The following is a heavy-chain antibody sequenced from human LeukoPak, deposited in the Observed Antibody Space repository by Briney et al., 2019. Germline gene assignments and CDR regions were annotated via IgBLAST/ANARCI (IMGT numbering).Heavy chain of an antibody. V-gene: IGHV4-39*07. CDR2: IYYSGST. J-gene: IGHJ1*01. Sequence: PSETLSLTCTVSGGSISSSSYYWGWIRQPPGKGLEWIGSIYYSGSTYYNPSLKSRVTISVDTSKNQFSLKLSSVTAADTAVYYCARPKEGGGYFQHWGQGTLVTVSS. CDR1: GGSISSSSYY. CDR3: ARPKEGGGYFQH. D-gene: IGHD4-23*01.